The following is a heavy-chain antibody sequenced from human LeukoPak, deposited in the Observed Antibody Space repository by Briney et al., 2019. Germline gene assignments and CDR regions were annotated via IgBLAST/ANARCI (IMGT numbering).Heavy chain of an antibody. V-gene: IGHV3-74*01. D-gene: IGHD2-2*01. Sequence: GGCLRLSCVTSGFTLSMKWMHWVRQAPGKGLVWVSRINSDGSFTNYADSVKGRFTISRDNAKNTLYLQMSSLRAEDTAVYYCAKIDASWGQGTLVTVSS. J-gene: IGHJ5*02. CDR3: AKIDAS. CDR2: INSDGSFT. CDR1: GFTLSMKW.